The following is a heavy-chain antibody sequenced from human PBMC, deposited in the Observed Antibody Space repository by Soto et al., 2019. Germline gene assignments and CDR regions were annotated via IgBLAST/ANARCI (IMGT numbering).Heavy chain of an antibody. D-gene: IGHD6-6*01. CDR2: IHSSGII. Sequence: QVQLQESGPGLVKPSQTLSLTCTVSGASISGGIYYWNWIRHLPGKGLEWIGHIHSSGIIYYQPSLQSRLTISVYTSDDPCSLKLTSVTAADTAVYYRARGPDHAKARYWAQGSLVTVSS. CDR1: GASISGGIYY. CDR3: ARGPDHAKARY. J-gene: IGHJ4*02. V-gene: IGHV4-31*03.